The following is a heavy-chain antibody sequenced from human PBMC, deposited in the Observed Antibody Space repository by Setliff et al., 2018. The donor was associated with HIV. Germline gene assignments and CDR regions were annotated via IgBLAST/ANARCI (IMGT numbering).Heavy chain of an antibody. CDR2: INPNTGGT. D-gene: IGHD3-10*01. Sequence: GASVKVSCKASGYTFTNFYIHWVRQAPGQGLEWVGFINPNTGGTHYGQKFQGRVTMTRDTAINSVYMELRSLTFDDTAVYYCARDGFPDGRPGKFDYWGQGTLVTVSS. CDR3: ARDGFPDGRPGKFDY. J-gene: IGHJ4*02. V-gene: IGHV1-2*02. CDR1: GYTFTNFY.